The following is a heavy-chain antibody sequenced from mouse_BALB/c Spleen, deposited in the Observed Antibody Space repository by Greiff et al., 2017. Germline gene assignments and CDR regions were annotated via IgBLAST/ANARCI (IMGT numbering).Heavy chain of an antibody. D-gene: IGHD1-1*01. Sequence: QVHVKQSGAELAKPGASVKMSCKASGYTFTSYWMHWVKQRPGQGLEWIGYINPSTGYTEYNQKFKDKATLTADKSSSTAYMQLSSLTSEDSAVYYCARSGLGSSSFDYWGQGTTLTVAS. J-gene: IGHJ2*01. V-gene: IGHV1-7*01. CDR3: ARSGLGSSSFDY. CDR1: GYTFTSYW. CDR2: INPSTGYT.